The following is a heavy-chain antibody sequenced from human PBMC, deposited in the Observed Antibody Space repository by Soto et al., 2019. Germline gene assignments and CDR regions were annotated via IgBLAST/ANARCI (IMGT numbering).Heavy chain of an antibody. V-gene: IGHV3-23*01. CDR2: INSNGDST. Sequence: EVQLLESGGGLVQPGGSLRLSCVASGFTFSRYVMSWVRQAPGKGLGWVSTINSNGDSTYYADSVKDRFTISRDNSKTALYLQMSSLRAEDTAVYYCARVPDLDYCSRTSCLYYFDYWGQGALVTVSS. CDR1: GFTFSRYV. J-gene: IGHJ4*02. CDR3: ARVPDLDYCSRTSCLYYFDY. D-gene: IGHD2-2*01.